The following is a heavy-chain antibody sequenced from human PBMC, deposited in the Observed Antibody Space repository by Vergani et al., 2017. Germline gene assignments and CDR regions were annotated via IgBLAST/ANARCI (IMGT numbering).Heavy chain of an antibody. V-gene: IGHV1-69*06. D-gene: IGHD2-21*02. J-gene: IGHJ5*02. CDR1: GYTFTGYY. CDR2: IIPIFGTA. CDR3: AREWGDVPFDWFDP. Sequence: QVQLVQSGAEVKKPGASVKVSCKASGYTFTGYYMHWVRQAPGQGLEWMGGIIPIFGTANYAQKFQGRVTITADKSTSTAYMELRSLRSDDTAVYYCAREWGDVPFDWFDPWGQGTLVTVSS.